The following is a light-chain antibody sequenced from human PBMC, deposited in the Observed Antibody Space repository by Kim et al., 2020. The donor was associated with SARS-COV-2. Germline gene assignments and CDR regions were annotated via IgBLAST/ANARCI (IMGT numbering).Light chain of an antibody. Sequence: SPGKEAPPPCRAVRVVPAAFDRDQQRPGQAPRRFIPSASTRATRIPVRFTVSGSGTEFTLTTSALQSEDFAIYNSQQYNVWPLCTFGQGTKVYIK. V-gene: IGKV3-15*01. CDR1: RVVPAA. CDR3: QQYNVWPLCT. J-gene: IGKJ1*01. CDR2: SAS.